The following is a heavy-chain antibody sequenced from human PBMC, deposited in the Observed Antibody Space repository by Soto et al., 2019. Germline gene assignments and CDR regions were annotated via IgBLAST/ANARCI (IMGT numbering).Heavy chain of an antibody. V-gene: IGHV4-30-2*01. D-gene: IGHD3-10*01. CDR3: ARDYIMLRGGWFDP. J-gene: IGHJ5*02. CDR2: IYHSGTT. CDR1: GASINSGGYS. Sequence: SETLSHTCGVSGASINSGGYSWSWIRQPPGKGLEWIGYIYHSGTTNYNPSLKSRVTISVDTSKNQFSLNLSSVTAAGTAIYYCARDYIMLRGGWFDPWGQGILVTVSS.